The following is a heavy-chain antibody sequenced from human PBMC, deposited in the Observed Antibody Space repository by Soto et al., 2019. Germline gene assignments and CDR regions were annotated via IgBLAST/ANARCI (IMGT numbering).Heavy chain of an antibody. D-gene: IGHD3-22*01. Sequence: QLQLQESGPGLVKPSETLSLTCTVSGGSISSSSYFWGWIRQPPGKGLEWIGSIYYSGNTYYNPSLKSRVTISVDTSKNQFSLKLSSVTAADTAVYYCARRGRDYYYESSGVPWGQGTLVTVSS. J-gene: IGHJ5*02. CDR3: ARRGRDYYYESSGVP. V-gene: IGHV4-39*01. CDR1: GGSISSSSYF. CDR2: IYYSGNT.